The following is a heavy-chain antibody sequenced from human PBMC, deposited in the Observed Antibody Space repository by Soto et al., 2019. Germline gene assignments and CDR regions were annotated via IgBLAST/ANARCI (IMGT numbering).Heavy chain of an antibody. CDR1: GFTFSTYG. D-gene: IGHD3-16*01. CDR3: ATRGFTGQFDD. CDR2: TSYDGSNK. V-gene: IGHV3-30*03. Sequence: QVQLVESGGGVVQPGRSLRLSCAASGFTFSTYGMHWVRQAPGKGLEWVAVTSYDGSNKYYADSVKGRFTISRDNSKNTLYLPMNSLRAEDTAVYYCATRGFTGQFDDWGQGTLVTVSS. J-gene: IGHJ4*02.